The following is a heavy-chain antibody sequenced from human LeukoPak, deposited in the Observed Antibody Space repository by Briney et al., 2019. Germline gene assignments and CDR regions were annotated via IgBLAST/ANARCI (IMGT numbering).Heavy chain of an antibody. V-gene: IGHV4-30-4*08. CDR1: GGPFSGYY. CDR3: AREGTNYDILTGYSHGAFDI. Sequence: SETLSLTCAVYGGPFSGYYWSWIRQPPGKGLEWIGYIYYSGSTYYNPSLKSRVTISVDTSKNQFSLKLSSVTAADTAVYYCAREGTNYDILTGYSHGAFDIWGQGTMVTVSS. J-gene: IGHJ3*02. CDR2: IYYSGST. D-gene: IGHD3-9*01.